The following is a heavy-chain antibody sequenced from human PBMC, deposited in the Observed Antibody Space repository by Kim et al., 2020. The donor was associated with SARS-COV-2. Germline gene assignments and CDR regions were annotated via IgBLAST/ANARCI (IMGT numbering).Heavy chain of an antibody. CDR1: GFSLRNHW. J-gene: IGHJ4*02. V-gene: IGHV3-74*01. CDR2: IRGDGAYT. CDR3: ARGSTGWKGVDY. Sequence: GGSLRLSCEASGFSLRNHWMHWVRQVPGKGLAWVAKIRGDGAYTLYADSVRGRFTVSRDNARNTLYLQMDRLTAADTSVYFCARGSTGWKGVDYGGQGIRVTV. D-gene: IGHD6-19*01.